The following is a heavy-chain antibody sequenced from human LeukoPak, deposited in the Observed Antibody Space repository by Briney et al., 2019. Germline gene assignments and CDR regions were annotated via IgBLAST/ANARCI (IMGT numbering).Heavy chain of an antibody. V-gene: IGHV3-30*04. CDR1: GFTYSSHA. J-gene: IGHJ6*02. Sequence: GGSLRLSCAASGFTYSSHAMHWVRQAPGKGLEWVATISFDGRNQYNADSVKGRFTISRDNAKNSLYLQMNSLRAEDTAVYYCARAMDVWGQGTAVTVSS. CDR2: ISFDGRNQ. CDR3: ARAMDV.